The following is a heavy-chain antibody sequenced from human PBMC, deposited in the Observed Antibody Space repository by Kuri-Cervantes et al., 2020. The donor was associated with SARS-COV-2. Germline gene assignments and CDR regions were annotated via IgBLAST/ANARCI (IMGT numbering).Heavy chain of an antibody. CDR3: ARGSPYYDSSGYYGYWFDP. D-gene: IGHD3-22*01. CDR1: GGSFSGYY. Sequence: SETLSLTCAVYGGSFSGYYWSWIRQPPGKGLEWIGKINHSGSTNYNPSLKSRVTVSVDTSKNQFSLKLSSVTAADTAVYYCARGSPYYDSSGYYGYWFDPWGQGTLVTVSS. J-gene: IGHJ5*02. V-gene: IGHV4-34*01. CDR2: INHSGST.